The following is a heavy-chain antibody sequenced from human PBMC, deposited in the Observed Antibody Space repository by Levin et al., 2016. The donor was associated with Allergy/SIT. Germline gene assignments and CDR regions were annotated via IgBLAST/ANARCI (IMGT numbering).Heavy chain of an antibody. Sequence: SQTLSLTCAVYGGSFSGYYWNWIRQTPGKGLEWIGEINHSGSTNYNPSLKSRVTISVDTSKNQFSLKLSSVTAADTAVYYCARAPPPDSSPVGWFDPWGQGTLVTVSS. CDR3: ARAPPPDSSPVGWFDP. D-gene: IGHD6-13*01. J-gene: IGHJ5*02. CDR1: GGSFSGYY. V-gene: IGHV4-34*01. CDR2: INHSGST.